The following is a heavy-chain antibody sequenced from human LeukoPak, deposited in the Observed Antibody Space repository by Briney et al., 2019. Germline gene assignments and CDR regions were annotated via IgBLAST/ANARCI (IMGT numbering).Heavy chain of an antibody. V-gene: IGHV4-61*02. Sequence: SETLSLTCTVSGGSISSGSYYWSWIRQPAGKGLEWIGRIYTSGSTNYNPSLKSRVTISVDTSKNQFSLKLSSVTAADTAVYYCARHHSSGWYPDYFDYWGQGTLVTVSS. CDR2: IYTSGST. CDR3: ARHHSSGWYPDYFDY. D-gene: IGHD6-19*01. J-gene: IGHJ4*02. CDR1: GGSISSGSYY.